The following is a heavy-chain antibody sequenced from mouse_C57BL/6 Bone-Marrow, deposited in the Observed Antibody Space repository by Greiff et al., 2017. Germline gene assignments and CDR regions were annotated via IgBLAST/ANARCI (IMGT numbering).Heavy chain of an antibody. D-gene: IGHD2-3*01. V-gene: IGHV1-59*01. CDR2: IDPSDSYT. J-gene: IGHJ3*01. CDR1: GYTFTSYW. Sequence: VPLPQPGAELGRPGTSVKLSCKASGYTFTSYWMHWVKQRPGQGLEWIGVIDPSDSYTNYNQKFKGKATLTVDTSSSTAYMQLSSLTSEDSAVYYCARRYDGYLAWFAYWGQGTLVTVSA. CDR3: ARRYDGYLAWFAY.